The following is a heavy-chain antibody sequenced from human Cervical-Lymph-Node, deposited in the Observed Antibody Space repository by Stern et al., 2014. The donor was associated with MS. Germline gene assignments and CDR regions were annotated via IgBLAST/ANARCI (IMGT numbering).Heavy chain of an antibody. CDR3: VRRRDSAGYDTFDL. Sequence: QLVQSGAEVKKPGESLKISCRTSGYTFSNFWIGWVRQMPGKGLEWMGVIYPADSDTTYSPSFQGQVTISADDSISTAYLQWRSLKASDTAMYYCVRRRDSAGYDTFDLWGQGTMLIVSS. CDR1: GYTFSNFW. V-gene: IGHV5-51*01. J-gene: IGHJ3*01. CDR2: IYPADSDT. D-gene: IGHD3-22*01.